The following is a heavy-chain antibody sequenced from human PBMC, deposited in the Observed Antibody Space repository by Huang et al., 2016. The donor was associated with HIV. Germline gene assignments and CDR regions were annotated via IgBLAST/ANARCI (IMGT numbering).Heavy chain of an antibody. CDR1: GGTFSSYA. Sequence: QVQLVQSGAEVKKPGSSVKVSCKASGGTFSSYAISWVRQAPGQGLEWMGGIIPSFGTANDAQKFQGRVTITADESTSTAYMELSSLRSEDTAVYYCARVESRRYYDSSGYYYWGQGTLVTVSS. D-gene: IGHD3-22*01. CDR2: IIPSFGTA. J-gene: IGHJ4*02. CDR3: ARVESRRYYDSSGYYY. V-gene: IGHV1-69*01.